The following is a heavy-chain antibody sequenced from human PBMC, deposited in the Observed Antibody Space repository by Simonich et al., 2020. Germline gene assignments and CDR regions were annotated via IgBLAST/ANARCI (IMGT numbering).Heavy chain of an antibody. CDR1: GFTFSSYE. V-gene: IGHV3-48*03. CDR3: ARHYYGDYYFDY. CDR2: VRRSGSTI. D-gene: IGHD4-17*01. J-gene: IGHJ4*02. Sequence: EVQLVESGGGLVQPGGSLRLSCAASGFTFSSYEMNWVRQVPGKGLEWVSYVRRSGSTISNADSGKGSVTISRDNAKNSLYLQSNSLRAEDTAVYYCARHYYGDYYFDYWGQGTLVTVSS.